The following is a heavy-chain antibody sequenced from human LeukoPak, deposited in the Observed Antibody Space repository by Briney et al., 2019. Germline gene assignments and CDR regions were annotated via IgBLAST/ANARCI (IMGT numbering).Heavy chain of an antibody. D-gene: IGHD3-16*01. V-gene: IGHV1-24*01. CDR1: GYTLTELS. Sequence: ASVTVSCTVSGYTLTELSMHWVRQAPGKGLEWMGGFDPEDGETIYAQKFQGRVTMTEDTSTDTAYMELSSLRSEDTAVYYCARVSVWGYYFDYWGQGTLVTVSS. CDR2: FDPEDGET. J-gene: IGHJ4*02. CDR3: ARVSVWGYYFDY.